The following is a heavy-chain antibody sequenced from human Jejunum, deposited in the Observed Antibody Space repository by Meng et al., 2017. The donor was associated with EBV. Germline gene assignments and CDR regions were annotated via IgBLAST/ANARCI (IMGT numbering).Heavy chain of an antibody. V-gene: IGHV4-4*02. J-gene: IGHJ4*02. CDR1: GRSISDNDW. CDR2: IYHGGGT. CDR3: AGNGYYALEY. Sequence: LQELGPRLGRPSGTLSRAVVVSGRSISDNDWWSWVRQPPGKGLEWLGEIYHGGGTNYNPSLESRVTISVDKSKNQFSLKLNSVTVADTAVYYCAGNGYYALEYWGPGILVTVSS. D-gene: IGHD3-22*01.